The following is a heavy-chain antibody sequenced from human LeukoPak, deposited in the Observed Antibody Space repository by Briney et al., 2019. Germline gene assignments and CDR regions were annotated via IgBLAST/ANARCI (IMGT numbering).Heavy chain of an antibody. V-gene: IGHV4-31*03. J-gene: IGHJ4*02. CDR1: GGSIISAGYY. D-gene: IGHD3-22*01. CDR3: AKYDRSGYGDSGFDY. CDR2: IYYSGAT. Sequence: SQTLSLTCTVPGGSIISAGYYWSWIRQYPGKALEWIGYIYYSGATYYNPSLKSRVVISVDTSKNQFSLKLRSVTAADTAVYYCAKYDRSGYGDSGFDYWGKGTLVTVSS.